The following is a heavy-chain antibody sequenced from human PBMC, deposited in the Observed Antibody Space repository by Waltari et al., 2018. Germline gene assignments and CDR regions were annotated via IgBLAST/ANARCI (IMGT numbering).Heavy chain of an antibody. D-gene: IGHD1-20*01. Sequence: QVQLQESGPGLVKPSETLSLTCTVSGGSISSYYWSWIRQPAGKGLEWIGRIYTSGSTNSNPSLRSRVTMSVDTSKNQFSLKLSSVTAADTAVYYCAREPTYYWNTRGTADAFDIWGQGTMVTVSS. CDR1: GGSISSYY. V-gene: IGHV4-4*07. CDR2: IYTSGST. CDR3: AREPTYYWNTRGTADAFDI. J-gene: IGHJ3*02.